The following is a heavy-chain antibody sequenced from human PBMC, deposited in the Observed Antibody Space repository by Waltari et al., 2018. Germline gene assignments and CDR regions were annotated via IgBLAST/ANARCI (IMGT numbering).Heavy chain of an antibody. D-gene: IGHD3-22*01. V-gene: IGHV1-2*06. CDR2: INPNSGGT. CDR1: GYTFTGYY. J-gene: IGHJ4*02. Sequence: QVQLVQSGAEGKKPGASVKVSCKASGYTFTGYYMHWVRKAPGQGLEWMGRINPNSGGTNYAQKFQGRVTMTRDTSISTAYMELSRLRSDDTAVYYCARDIDYYDSSGYFSALYYFDYWGQGTLVTVSS. CDR3: ARDIDYYDSSGYFSALYYFDY.